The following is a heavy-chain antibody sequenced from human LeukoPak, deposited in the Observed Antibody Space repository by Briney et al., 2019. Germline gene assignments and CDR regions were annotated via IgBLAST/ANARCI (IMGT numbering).Heavy chain of an antibody. J-gene: IGHJ4*02. CDR2: IKQDGSEK. CDR1: GFTFSSYA. CDR3: ARDGSTSFPFDY. D-gene: IGHD2-2*01. Sequence: AGGSLRLSCAASGFTFSSYAMSWVRQAPGKGLEWVANIKQDGSEKYYVDSVKGRFTISRDNAKNSLYLQMNSLRAEDTAVYYCARDGSTSFPFDYWGQGTLVTVSS. V-gene: IGHV3-7*01.